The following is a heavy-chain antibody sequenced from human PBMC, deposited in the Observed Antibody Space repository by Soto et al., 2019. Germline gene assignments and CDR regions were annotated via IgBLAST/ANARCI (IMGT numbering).Heavy chain of an antibody. J-gene: IGHJ6*03. CDR2: ISGSGGST. CDR3: AKNTYYYGSGSSSLIYYYYYYMDV. V-gene: IGHV3-23*01. Sequence: GGSLRLSCAASGFTFSSYAMSWVRQAPGKGLEWVPAISGSGGSTYYADSVKGRFTISRDNSKNTLYLQMNSLRAEDTAVYYCAKNTYYYGSGSSSLIYYYYYYMDVWGKGTTVTVSS. D-gene: IGHD3-10*01. CDR1: GFTFSSYA.